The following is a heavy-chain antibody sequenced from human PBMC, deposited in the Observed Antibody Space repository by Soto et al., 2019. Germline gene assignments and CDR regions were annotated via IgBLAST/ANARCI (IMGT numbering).Heavy chain of an antibody. Sequence: GGSLRLSCAASGFTFSSYGMHWVRQAPGKGLEWVAVIWYDGSNKYYADSVKGRFTISRDNSKNTLYLQMNSLRAEDTAVYYCARIGYSSSWYPLEVRYYYYYMDVWGKGTTVTVSS. CDR3: ARIGYSSSWYPLEVRYYYYYMDV. D-gene: IGHD6-13*01. CDR2: IWYDGSNK. CDR1: GFTFSSYG. V-gene: IGHV3-33*01. J-gene: IGHJ6*03.